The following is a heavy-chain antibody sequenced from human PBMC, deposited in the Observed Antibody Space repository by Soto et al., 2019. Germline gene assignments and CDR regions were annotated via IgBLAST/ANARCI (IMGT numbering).Heavy chain of an antibody. D-gene: IGHD3-22*01. CDR1: GGTFSSYA. V-gene: IGHV1-69*12. CDR2: IIPIFGTA. J-gene: IGHJ1*01. Sequence: QVQLVQSGAEVKKPGSSVKVSCKAFGGTFSSYAIIWVRQAPGQGLEWMGGIIPIFGTANYAQKFQGRVTITADEXXSXAXKELSSLRSEDTAVYYCARSGYYYDRSGYPLEYFQHWGQGTLVTVSS. CDR3: ARSGYYYDRSGYPLEYFQH.